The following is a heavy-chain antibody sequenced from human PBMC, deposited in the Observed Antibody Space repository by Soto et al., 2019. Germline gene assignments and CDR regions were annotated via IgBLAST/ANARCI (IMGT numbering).Heavy chain of an antibody. CDR1: GGTFSSYA. J-gene: IGHJ6*01. V-gene: IGHV1-69*06. CDR3: ARGPSGSYYYYYGMDV. D-gene: IGHD1-26*01. CDR2: IIPIFGTA. Sequence: QVQLVQSGAEVKKPGSSVKVSCKASGGTFSSYAISWVRQAPGQGLEWMGGIIPIFGTANYAQKFQGRVTITADKSTSTAYMELSRLRSEDTAVYYCARGPSGSYYYYYGMDVWGQGTTVTVSS.